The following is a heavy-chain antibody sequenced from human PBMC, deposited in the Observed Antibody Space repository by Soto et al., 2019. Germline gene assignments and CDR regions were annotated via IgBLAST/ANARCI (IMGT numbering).Heavy chain of an antibody. Sequence: VGSLRLSCTASGFTVRSNYMSWVRQAPGKGLEWVSVIYSGGTTYYADSVQGRFTISRDISKNTLYLQMNSLRAEDTAVYYCATPEYSKHLDYYYGMDVWGQGTTVTVSS. CDR3: ATPEYSKHLDYYYGMDV. CDR1: GFTVRSNY. J-gene: IGHJ6*02. CDR2: IYSGGTT. V-gene: IGHV3-53*01. D-gene: IGHD4-4*01.